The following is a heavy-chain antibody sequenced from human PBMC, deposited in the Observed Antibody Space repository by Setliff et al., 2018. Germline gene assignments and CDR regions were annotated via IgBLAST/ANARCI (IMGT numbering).Heavy chain of an antibody. CDR3: ATDSGYCGGGSCYPRWFDP. V-gene: IGHV1-46*01. D-gene: IGHD2-15*01. J-gene: IGHJ5*02. CDR1: GYTFTSYY. Sequence: GASVKVSCKASGYTFTSYYMHWVRQAPGQGLEWMTMIIPSTGNTNYAQKFQGRVTMTEDTSTDTAYMELSSLRSEDTAVYYCATDSGYCGGGSCYPRWFDPWGQGTLVTVSS. CDR2: IIPSTGNT.